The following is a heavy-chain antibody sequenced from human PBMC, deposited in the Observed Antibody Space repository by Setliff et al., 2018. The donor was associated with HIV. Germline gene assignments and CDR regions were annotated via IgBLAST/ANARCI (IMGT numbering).Heavy chain of an antibody. V-gene: IGHV3-15*01. Sequence: GESLKISCAASGFTFSNAWMSWVRQAPGKGLEWVGRIRSKTDGGTTDYAAPVKGRFSISRDDSKNTLDLQMNSLKIEDTAVYYCTTDRWSHFNDSSGYYYYYWGQGTLVTVSS. D-gene: IGHD3-22*01. J-gene: IGHJ4*02. CDR3: TTDRWSHFNDSSGYYYYY. CDR2: IRSKTDGGTT. CDR1: GFTFSNAW.